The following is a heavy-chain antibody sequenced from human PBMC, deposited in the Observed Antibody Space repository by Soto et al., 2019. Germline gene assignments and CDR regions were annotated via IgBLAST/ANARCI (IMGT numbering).Heavy chain of an antibody. CDR2: IYWNDDK. D-gene: IGHD2-15*01. CDR1: GFSLGTSGVG. Sequence: SGPTLVNPTQTLTLTCTFSGFSLGTSGVGVGWIRQPPGKALEWLALIYWNDDKRYSPSLKSRLTITKDTSKNQVVLTMTNMDPVDTATYYCAHRVVVVAATPSYNWFDPWGQGTLVTVSS. V-gene: IGHV2-5*01. CDR3: AHRVVVVAATPSYNWFDP. J-gene: IGHJ5*02.